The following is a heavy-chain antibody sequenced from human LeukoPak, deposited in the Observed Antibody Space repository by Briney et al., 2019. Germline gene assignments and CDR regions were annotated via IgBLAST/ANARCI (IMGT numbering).Heavy chain of an antibody. CDR1: GYTFTSYY. V-gene: IGHV1-46*03. D-gene: IGHD5-24*01. Sequence: ASVKVSCKASGYTFTSYYMHWVRQAPGQGLEWMGIINPSGGSTSYAQKFQGRVTMTRDTSTSTVYMELSSLRSEDTAVYYCARDLSRDGYQEYYFDYWGQGTLVTVSS. J-gene: IGHJ4*02. CDR3: ARDLSRDGYQEYYFDY. CDR2: INPSGGST.